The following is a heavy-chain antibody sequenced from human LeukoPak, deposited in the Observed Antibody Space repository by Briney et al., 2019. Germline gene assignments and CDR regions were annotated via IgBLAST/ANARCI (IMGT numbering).Heavy chain of an antibody. CDR2: ISVYSGNT. Sequence: ASVKVSCKASGYTFSSYGINWVRQVPGQGLEWRGWISVYSGNTNYAQKFHGRGTMTRDTYTSTAYMELRSLRADDTASYYCARDWLSCGGACHNSFDPWGQGTLVTVSS. CDR3: ARDWLSCGGACHNSFDP. V-gene: IGHV1-18*01. D-gene: IGHD2-21*02. J-gene: IGHJ5*02. CDR1: GYTFSSYG.